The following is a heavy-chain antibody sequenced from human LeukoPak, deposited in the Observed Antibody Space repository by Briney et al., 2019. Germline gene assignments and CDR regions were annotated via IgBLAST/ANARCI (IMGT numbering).Heavy chain of an antibody. CDR2: IDHGGST. J-gene: IGHJ4*02. CDR1: GGSFSGYH. V-gene: IGHV4-34*01. CDR3: ARDSFGDHGDY. D-gene: IGHD3-10*01. Sequence: PSETLSLTCAVYGGSFSGYHWSWIRQPPGKGLEWIGEIDHGGSTNYNPSLKSRVTISVDTSKNQFSLKLSSVTAADTAVYYCARDSFGDHGDYWGQGTLVTVSS.